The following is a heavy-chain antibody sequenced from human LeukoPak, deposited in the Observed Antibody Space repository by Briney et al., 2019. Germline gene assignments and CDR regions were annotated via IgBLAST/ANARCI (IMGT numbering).Heavy chain of an antibody. CDR1: GGSTSNHY. J-gene: IGHJ4*02. Sequence: KTSETLSLTCTVSGGSTSNHYWSWIRQAAGKGLEWIGRIYTSGSTNYNPSLKSRVAMSIGTSRNQFSLKLSSVTAADTAVYYCARGVSTITADYWGQGTLVTVSS. D-gene: IGHD5/OR15-5a*01. CDR2: IYTSGST. CDR3: ARGVSTITADY. V-gene: IGHV4-4*07.